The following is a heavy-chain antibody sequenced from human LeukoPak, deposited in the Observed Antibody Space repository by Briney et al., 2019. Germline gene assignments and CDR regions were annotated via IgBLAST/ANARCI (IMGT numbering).Heavy chain of an antibody. CDR2: INTNTGNP. CDR3: ARDHVKLGSSFHPFDAFDD. J-gene: IGHJ3*01. Sequence: GASVKVSCKASGYTFPTYAMNWVRQAPGQGLEWMGWINTNTGNPTYAQGFTGRFVFSLDTSVSTAYLQISSLKAEDTAIYYCARDHVKLGSSFHPFDAFDDWGQGTLVTVSS. D-gene: IGHD2-2*01. CDR1: GYTFPTYA. V-gene: IGHV7-4-1*02.